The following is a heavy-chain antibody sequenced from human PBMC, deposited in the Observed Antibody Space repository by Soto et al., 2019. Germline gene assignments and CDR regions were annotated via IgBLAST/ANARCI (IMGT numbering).Heavy chain of an antibody. Sequence: SETLSLTCAVYGGSFSGYYWSWIRQPPGKGLEWIGEINHSGSTNYNPSLKSRVTISVDTSKNQFSLKLSSVTAADTAVYYCARESLGSRSWYPYTWFDPWGPGTLVNVSS. CDR1: GGSFSGYY. D-gene: IGHD6-13*01. V-gene: IGHV4-34*01. CDR2: INHSGST. CDR3: ARESLGSRSWYPYTWFDP. J-gene: IGHJ5*02.